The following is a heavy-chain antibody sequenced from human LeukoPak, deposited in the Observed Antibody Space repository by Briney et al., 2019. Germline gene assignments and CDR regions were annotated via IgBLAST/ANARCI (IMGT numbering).Heavy chain of an antibody. CDR3: ARHDYGDYGFFDY. CDR1: GGSISSYY. Sequence: SETLSLTCTVSGGSISSYYLDRIRQPPGKGLEWIGYIHYSGSASYSASLKSRVAISVDTSKSQFSLRLSSVTAADSAVYYCARHDYGDYGFFDYWGQGTQVIVSS. D-gene: IGHD4-17*01. CDR2: IHYSGSA. J-gene: IGHJ4*02. V-gene: IGHV4-59*08.